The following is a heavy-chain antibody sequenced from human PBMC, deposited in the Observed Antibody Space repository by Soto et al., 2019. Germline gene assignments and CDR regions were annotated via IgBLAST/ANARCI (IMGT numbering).Heavy chain of an antibody. D-gene: IGHD2-15*01. V-gene: IGHV4-4*02. CDR3: ARIYCSGGSCSSYYYYYGMDV. CDR2: IYHSGST. J-gene: IGHJ6*02. Sequence: QVQLQESGPGLVKPSGTLSLTCAVSGGSISSSNWWCWVRQPPGKGLEWIGEIYHSGSTNYNPSLKSRVTISVDKSKNQFSLKLSSVTAADTAVYYCARIYCSGGSCSSYYYYYGMDVWGQGTTVTVSS. CDR1: GGSISSSNW.